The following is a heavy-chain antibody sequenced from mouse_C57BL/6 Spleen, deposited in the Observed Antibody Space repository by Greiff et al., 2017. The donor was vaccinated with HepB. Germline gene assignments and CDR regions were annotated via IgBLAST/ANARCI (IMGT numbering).Heavy chain of an antibody. CDR2: IYPGSGST. J-gene: IGHJ2*01. CDR1: GYTFTSYW. Sequence: VQLQQPGAELVKPGASVKMSCKASGYTFTSYWITWVKQRPGQGLEWIGDIYPGSGSTNYNEKFKSKATLTVDTSSSTAYMQLSSLTSEDSAVYYCARADGGYYERDYWGQGTTLTVSS. CDR3: ARADGGYYERDY. V-gene: IGHV1-55*01. D-gene: IGHD2-3*01.